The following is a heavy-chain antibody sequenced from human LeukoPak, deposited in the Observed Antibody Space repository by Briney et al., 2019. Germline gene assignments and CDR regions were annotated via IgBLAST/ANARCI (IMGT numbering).Heavy chain of an antibody. Sequence: GGSLRLSCAASGFTFSSYSMNWVRQAPGKRLQRISYIGTGILITYYADSVKGRFTISRDNAKNSVYLQMNSLRAEDTAVYYCTRGPTHIPATWGQGTLVTVSS. V-gene: IGHV3-48*01. CDR2: IGTGILIT. CDR3: TRGPTHIPAT. J-gene: IGHJ4*02. CDR1: GFTFSSYS. D-gene: IGHD2-2*01.